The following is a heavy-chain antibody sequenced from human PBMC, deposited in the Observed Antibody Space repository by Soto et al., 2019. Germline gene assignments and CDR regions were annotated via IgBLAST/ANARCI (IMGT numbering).Heavy chain of an antibody. CDR1: GGTFSSYA. Sequence: QVQLVQSGAEVRQPASSVKVSCKTSGGTFSSYAISWVRQAPGQGLEWMGGIVPIVDTATYAQKFQGRVTLTADESTSTACLELSRLRSDDTAVYYSVRVLAIPGYPDYWGQGTLVTVSS. CDR2: IVPIVDTA. CDR3: VRVLAIPGYPDY. D-gene: IGHD5-12*01. J-gene: IGHJ4*02. V-gene: IGHV1-69*12.